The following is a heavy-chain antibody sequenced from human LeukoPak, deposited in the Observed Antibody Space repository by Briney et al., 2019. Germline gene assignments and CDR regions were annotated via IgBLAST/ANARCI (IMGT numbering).Heavy chain of an antibody. CDR3: ARDTRFTVAGTWYFDL. CDR2: ISSSSSYI. CDR1: GFTFSSYS. Sequence: SGGSLRLSCAASGFTFSSYSMNWVRQAPGKGLEWVSSISSSSSYIYYAASVKGRFTISRDNAKNSLYLQMNSLRAEDTAVYYCARDTRFTVAGTWYFDLWGRGTLVTVSS. D-gene: IGHD6-19*01. J-gene: IGHJ2*01. V-gene: IGHV3-21*01.